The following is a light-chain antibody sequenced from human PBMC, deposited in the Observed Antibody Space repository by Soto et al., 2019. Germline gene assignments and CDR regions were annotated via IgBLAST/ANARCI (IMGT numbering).Light chain of an antibody. CDR1: SSNIGSNT. V-gene: IGLV1-44*01. CDR3: AAGDDSMNGNLA. Sequence: SVLTQPPSASGTPGQRVTISCSGSSSNIGSNTVNCYQQLPGTAPKLLIYSNNQRPSGVPDRFSGSKSGTSDSLAISGLQSEDEADYYCAAGDDSMNGNLAFGGGTKVTVL. J-gene: IGLJ2*01. CDR2: SNN.